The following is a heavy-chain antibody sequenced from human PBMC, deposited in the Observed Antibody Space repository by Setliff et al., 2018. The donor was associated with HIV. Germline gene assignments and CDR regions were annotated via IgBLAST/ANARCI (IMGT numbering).Heavy chain of an antibody. D-gene: IGHD2-2*01. CDR2: ISYSGST. Sequence: PSETLSLTCTVSGGSISSGDYYWSWIRQPPGKGLEWIGYISYSGSTYHNASLKSRVSMSVDKSKNQFSLKLTSVTAADTAVYYCARGHCSGTNCYGVDYYGMDVWGQGTTVTV. V-gene: IGHV4-30-4*08. CDR3: ARGHCSGTNCYGVDYYGMDV. J-gene: IGHJ6*02. CDR1: GGSISSGDYY.